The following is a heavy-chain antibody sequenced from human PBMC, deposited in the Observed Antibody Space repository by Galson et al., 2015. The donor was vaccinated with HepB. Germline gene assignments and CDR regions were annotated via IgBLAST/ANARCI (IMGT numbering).Heavy chain of an antibody. J-gene: IGHJ4*02. CDR3: ARRVTYYDSSGYYGGCFDY. D-gene: IGHD3-22*01. V-gene: IGHV5-51*01. CDR1: GYSFTSYW. CDR2: IYPGDSDT. Sequence: QSGAEVKKPGESLKISCKGSGYSFTSYWIGWVRQMPGKGLEWMGIIYPGDSDTRYSPSFQGQVTISADKSISTAYLQWSSLKASDTAMYYCARRVTYYDSSGYYGGCFDYWGQGTLVTVSS.